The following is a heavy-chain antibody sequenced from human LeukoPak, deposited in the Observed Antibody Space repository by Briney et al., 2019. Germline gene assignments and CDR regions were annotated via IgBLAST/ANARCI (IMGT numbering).Heavy chain of an antibody. CDR3: VRVGAIAAAGTNFFDY. V-gene: IGHV1-2*02. J-gene: IGHJ4*02. CDR1: GYTFTGYY. CDR2: INPNSGGT. Sequence: ASVKVSCKASGYTFTGYYMHWVRQAPGQGLEWMGWINPNSGGTNYAQKFQGRVTMTRDTSISTAYMELSRLRSDDTAVYYCVRVGAIAAAGTNFFDYWGQGTLVTVSS. D-gene: IGHD6-13*01.